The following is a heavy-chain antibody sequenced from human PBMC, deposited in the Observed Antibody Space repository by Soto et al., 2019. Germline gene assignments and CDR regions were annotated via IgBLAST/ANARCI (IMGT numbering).Heavy chain of an antibody. J-gene: IGHJ5*02. CDR1: GFTFSSNA. V-gene: IGHV3-23*01. CDR2: ISAGGTT. CDR3: AKDPLTRGWFDP. Sequence: EVQLLESGGGLVQPGESLRLSCAASGFTFSSNAMTWVRQAPGKGLHWVSGISAGGTTYYADSAKGRFTISRDNSKNTLYLQMNSLRAGDTAVYYCAKDPLTRGWFDPWGQGTLVTVSS.